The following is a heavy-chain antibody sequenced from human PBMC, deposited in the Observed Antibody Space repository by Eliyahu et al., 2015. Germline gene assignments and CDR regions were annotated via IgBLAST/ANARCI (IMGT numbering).Heavy chain of an antibody. Sequence: QVQLQESGPGLVKPSGTLSLTCAVSGGSISSSNWWSWVRQPPGKGLEWIGEIYHSGSTNYNPSLKSRVTISVDKSKNQFSLKLSSVTAADTAVYYCARERITIFGVVIVRWFDPWGQGTLVTVSS. J-gene: IGHJ5*02. CDR2: IYHSGST. CDR3: ARERITIFGVVIVRWFDP. D-gene: IGHD3-3*01. V-gene: IGHV4-4*02. CDR1: GGSISSSNW.